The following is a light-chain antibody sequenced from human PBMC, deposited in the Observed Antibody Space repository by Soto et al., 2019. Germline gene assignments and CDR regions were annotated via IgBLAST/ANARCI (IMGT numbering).Light chain of an antibody. Sequence: SYELTQPPSVSVAPGKTGRITCGGNNIGSKSVHWYQQKPGQAPVVVIYHDSDRPSGIPERFSGSNSGNTATLTISRVEAGDEADYYCQVWDSSSDHAWVFGGGTKLTVL. V-gene: IGLV3-21*04. CDR1: NIGSKS. J-gene: IGLJ3*02. CDR3: QVWDSSSDHAWV. CDR2: HDS.